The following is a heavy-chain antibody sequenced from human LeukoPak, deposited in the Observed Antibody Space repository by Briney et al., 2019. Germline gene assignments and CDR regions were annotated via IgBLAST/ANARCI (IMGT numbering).Heavy chain of an antibody. D-gene: IGHD5-18*01. Sequence: PGGSLRLSCAASGFTFSSYSMNWVRQAPGKGLEWVSYISSSSTIYYADSVKGRFTISRDNAKNSLYLQMNSLRAEDTAVYYCARSFWYSYGHADAFDIWGQGTMVTVSS. V-gene: IGHV3-48*01. CDR1: GFTFSSYS. CDR3: ARSFWYSYGHADAFDI. CDR2: ISSSSTI. J-gene: IGHJ3*02.